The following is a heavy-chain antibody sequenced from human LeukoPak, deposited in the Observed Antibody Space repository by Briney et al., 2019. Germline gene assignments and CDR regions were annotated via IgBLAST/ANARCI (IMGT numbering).Heavy chain of an antibody. J-gene: IGHJ3*02. Sequence: SGPTLVNPTQTLTLTCSFSGFSLTASGVGVGWIRQPPGKALEWVAVIYWDDDRRYSPSLKSRVTITKDTSKNQVVLTVTNMDPLDTGTYFCAHRRAVGYSTSNTFDIWGPGTMVTVSS. CDR2: IYWDDDR. CDR3: AHRRAVGYSTSNTFDI. D-gene: IGHD5-12*01. V-gene: IGHV2-5*02. CDR1: GFSLTASGVG.